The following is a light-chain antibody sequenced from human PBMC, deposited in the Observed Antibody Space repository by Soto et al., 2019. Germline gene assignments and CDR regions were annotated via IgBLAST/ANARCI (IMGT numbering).Light chain of an antibody. V-gene: IGLV2-14*01. CDR3: SSYTSRSTPWV. Sequence: QSALTQPASVSGSPGQSVTIACTVTSSDVGGYNYVSWYQQHPGKAPKLMIYEVSNRPSGVSNRFSGSKSGNTASLTISGLQAEDEADYYCSSYTSRSTPWVFGGRTKLTVL. CDR2: EVS. J-gene: IGLJ3*02. CDR1: SSDVGGYNY.